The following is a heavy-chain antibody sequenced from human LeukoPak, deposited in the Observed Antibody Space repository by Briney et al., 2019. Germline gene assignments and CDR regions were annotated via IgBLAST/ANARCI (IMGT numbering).Heavy chain of an antibody. CDR2: IYTSGST. J-gene: IGHJ5*02. Sequence: SETLSLTCTVSGGSISSYYWSWIRQPAGKGLEWIGRIYTSGSTNYNPSLKSRVTMSVDTSKNQFSLKLSSVTAADTAVYYCARDYRQQLVPWFDPWGQGTLVTVSS. V-gene: IGHV4-4*07. CDR3: ARDYRQQLVPWFDP. D-gene: IGHD6-13*01. CDR1: GGSISSYY.